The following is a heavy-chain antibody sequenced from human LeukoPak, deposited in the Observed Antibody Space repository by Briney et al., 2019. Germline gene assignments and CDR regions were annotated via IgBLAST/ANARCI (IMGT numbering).Heavy chain of an antibody. J-gene: IGHJ4*02. Sequence: GASVKVSCKASGYTFTGHYMHWVRQAPAQGLEWMGWINPNNGGTDCAQKFQGRVTMTRDTSISTAYMELTSLISDDTAVYYCARDVGSLEVFDYWGQGTLVTVSS. CDR2: INPNNGGT. CDR1: GYTFTGHY. CDR3: ARDVGSLEVFDY. V-gene: IGHV1-2*02. D-gene: IGHD3-10*01.